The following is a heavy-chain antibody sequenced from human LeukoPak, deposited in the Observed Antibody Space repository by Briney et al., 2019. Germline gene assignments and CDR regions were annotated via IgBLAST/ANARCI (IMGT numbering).Heavy chain of an antibody. V-gene: IGHV1-18*01. D-gene: IGHD3-10*01. CDR1: GYTFSNFG. CDR2: ISAYNGNT. J-gene: IGHJ4*02. CDR3: ARVPAWLGPHDY. Sequence: ASVRVSCKTSGYTFSNFGINWVRQAPGQGLEWMGWISAYNGNTNYAQKLQGRVTMTTDTSTSTAYMELRSLRSDDTAVYYCARVPAWLGPHDYWGQGTLVTVSS.